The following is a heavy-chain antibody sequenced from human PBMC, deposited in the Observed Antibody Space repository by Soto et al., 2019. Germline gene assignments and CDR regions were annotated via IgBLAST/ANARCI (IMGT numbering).Heavy chain of an antibody. CDR3: ARGYCSGGSCHPLYYYYGMDV. CDR1: GGTFSSYA. Sequence: SVKVSCKASGGTFSSYAISWVRQAPGQGLEWMGGIIPIFGTANYAQKFQGRVTITADESTSTAYMELSSLRSEDTAVYYCARGYCSGGSCHPLYYYYGMDVWGQGTTVTVSS. D-gene: IGHD2-15*01. CDR2: IIPIFGTA. V-gene: IGHV1-69*13. J-gene: IGHJ6*02.